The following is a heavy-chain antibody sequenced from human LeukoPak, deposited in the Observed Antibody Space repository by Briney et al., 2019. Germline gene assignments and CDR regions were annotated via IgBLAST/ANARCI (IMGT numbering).Heavy chain of an antibody. V-gene: IGHV1-2*02. CDR1: GYTFTGYY. D-gene: IGHD4-11*01. CDR2: INPNSGGT. J-gene: IGHJ4*02. CDR3: ARDHRGTVTTFYFFDY. Sequence: GASVKVSCKASGYTFTGYYMHWVRQAPGQGLEWMGWINPNSGGTNYAQKFQGRVTMTRDTSISTAYMELSRLRSDDTAVYYCARDHRGTVTTFYFFDYSGQGILVTVSS.